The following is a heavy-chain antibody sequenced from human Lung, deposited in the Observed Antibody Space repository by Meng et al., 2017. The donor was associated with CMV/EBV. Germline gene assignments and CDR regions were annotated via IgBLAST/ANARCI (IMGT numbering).Heavy chain of an antibody. CDR1: GYTFTSYD. CDR2: MNPNSGNT. Sequence: ASXXVSXKASGYTFTSYDIHWVRQATGQGPEWMGWMNPNSGNTDYAQKFQGRVTITRNTSISTAYMELSSLRSEDTAVYYCARIRGGNRGDFDYWGQGTLVTVSS. V-gene: IGHV1-8*03. D-gene: IGHD2-15*01. CDR3: ARIRGGNRGDFDY. J-gene: IGHJ4*02.